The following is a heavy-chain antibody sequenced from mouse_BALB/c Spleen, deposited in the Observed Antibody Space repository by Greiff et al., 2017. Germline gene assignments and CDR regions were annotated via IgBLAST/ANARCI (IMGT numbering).Heavy chain of an antibody. Sequence: VQLVESGGGLVKPGGSLKLSCAASGFTFRSYSMSWVRQTPEKRLEWVATISSGGSYTYYTDSVKGRFTVSRANAKNTLYLQMSSLKSEDTAMYYWTRGTHGRAYWGQGTLVTVSA. V-gene: IGHV5-6-4*01. D-gene: IGHD1-2*01. CDR1: GFTFRSYS. CDR2: ISSGGSYT. J-gene: IGHJ3*01. CDR3: TRGTHGRAY.